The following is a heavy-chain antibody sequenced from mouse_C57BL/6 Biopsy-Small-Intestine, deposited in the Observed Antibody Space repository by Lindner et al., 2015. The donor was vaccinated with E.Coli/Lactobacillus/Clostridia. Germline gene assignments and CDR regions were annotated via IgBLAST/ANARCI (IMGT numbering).Heavy chain of an antibody. CDR2: INPGSGGT. J-gene: IGHJ3*01. V-gene: IGHV1-54*01. CDR1: GYAFANHL. Sequence: VQLQESGTELVRPGTSVKVSCKASGYAFANHLIEWVKQSPGQGLEWIGVINPGSGGTVYNEKFKGKATLTSDKSSSTAYMQLSSLTSEDSAVYFCAGLWSFAYWGQGTLVTVSA. CDR3: AGLWSFAY. D-gene: IGHD1-1*02.